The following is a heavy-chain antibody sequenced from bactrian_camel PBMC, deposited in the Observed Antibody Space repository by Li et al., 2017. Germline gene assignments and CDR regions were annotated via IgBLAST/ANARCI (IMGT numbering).Heavy chain of an antibody. CDR3: ARVRGVVAVGFVDY. V-gene: IGHV3S40*01. CDR1: GITFSRHD. CDR2: IDSGGSTT. D-gene: IGHD6*01. Sequence: DVQLVESGGGLVQPGESLRLSCVASGITFSRHDMSWVRQAPGKGREWVAGIDSGGSTTYYADSVKGRFTASRDNAQNTVYLQMNSLKPDDTAVYSCARVRGVVAVGFVDYWGQGTQVTVS. J-gene: IGHJ4*01.